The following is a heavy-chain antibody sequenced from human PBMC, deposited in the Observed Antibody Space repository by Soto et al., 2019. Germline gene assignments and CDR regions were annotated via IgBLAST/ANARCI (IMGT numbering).Heavy chain of an antibody. V-gene: IGHV4-4*07. CDR2: MYTSGST. Sequence: SETLSLTCTVSGASINNYYWSWIRQPAGKGLEWIGRMYTSGSTNYNPSLKSRVTMSVDTSKNQFSLKLSSVTAADTAVYYCARYSSAWYLSFDSWGQGTLVTVPS. J-gene: IGHJ4*02. D-gene: IGHD6-19*01. CDR3: ARYSSAWYLSFDS. CDR1: GASINNYY.